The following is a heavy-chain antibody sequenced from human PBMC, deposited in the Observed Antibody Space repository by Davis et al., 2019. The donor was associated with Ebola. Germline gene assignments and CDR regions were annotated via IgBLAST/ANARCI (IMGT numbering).Heavy chain of an antibody. Sequence: GGSLRLSCAASGFTFGDYAMHWVRQAPGKGLEWVSGISWNSGSVDYADSVKGRFTISRDNAKNSLFLQMNSLRDEDTALYYCAKDIGTAFYQMSTFQNWGQGTLVTVSS. CDR3: AKDIGTAFYQMSTFQN. D-gene: IGHD3/OR15-3a*01. J-gene: IGHJ1*01. CDR1: GFTFGDYA. V-gene: IGHV3-9*01. CDR2: ISWNSGSV.